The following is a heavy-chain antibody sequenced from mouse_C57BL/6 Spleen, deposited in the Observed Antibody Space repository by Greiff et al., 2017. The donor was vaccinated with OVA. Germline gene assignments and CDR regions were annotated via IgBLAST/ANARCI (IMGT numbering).Heavy chain of an antibody. CDR2: IYPGDGDT. CDR1: GYAFSSYW. V-gene: IGHV1-80*01. D-gene: IGHD2-5*01. Sequence: QVQLKQSGAELVKPGASVKISCKASGYAFSSYWMNWVKQRPGKGLEWIGQIYPGDGDTNYNGKFKGKATLTADKSSSTAYMQLSSLTSEDSAVYFCARDYYSNYEAMDYWGQGTSVTVSS. CDR3: ARDYYSNYEAMDY. J-gene: IGHJ4*01.